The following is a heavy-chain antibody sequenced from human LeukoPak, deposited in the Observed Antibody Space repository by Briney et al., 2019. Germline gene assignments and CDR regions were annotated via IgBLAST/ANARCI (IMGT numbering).Heavy chain of an antibody. CDR3: AKDQGDYYDSSGYHDAFDI. V-gene: IGHV3-7*01. CDR1: GFTFSSYW. Sequence: GGSLRLSCAASGFTFSSYWMSWVRQAPGKGLEWVANIKQDGSEKYYVDSVKGRFTISRDNAKNSLYLQMNSLRAEDTAVYYCAKDQGDYYDSSGYHDAFDIWGQGTMVTVSS. D-gene: IGHD3-22*01. J-gene: IGHJ3*02. CDR2: IKQDGSEK.